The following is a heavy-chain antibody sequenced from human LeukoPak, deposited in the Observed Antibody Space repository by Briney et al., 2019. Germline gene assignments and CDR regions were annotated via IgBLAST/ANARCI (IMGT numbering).Heavy chain of an antibody. V-gene: IGHV4-34*01. Sequence: SETLSLTCAVYGGSFSGYYWSWIRQPPGKWLEWIGEINHSGSTDYNPSLKSRVTISIDTSKNQFSLKLSSVTAADTAVYYCARGPGMSRADYWGQGTLVTVTA. CDR3: ARGPGMSRADY. CDR1: GGSFSGYY. CDR2: INHSGST. J-gene: IGHJ4*02. D-gene: IGHD1-14*01.